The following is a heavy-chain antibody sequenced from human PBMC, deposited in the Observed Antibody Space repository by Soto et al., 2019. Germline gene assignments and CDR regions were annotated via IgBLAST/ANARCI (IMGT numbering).Heavy chain of an antibody. CDR2: IYYSGST. V-gene: IGHV4-31*02. D-gene: IGHD4-17*01. J-gene: IGHJ4*02. CDR3: ARSSPSTVTTFDY. Sequence: QHPGKGLEWIGYIYYSGSTYYNPSLKSRVTTSVDTSKNQFSLKLSSVTAADTAVYYCARSSPSTVTTFDYWGQGTLVTVSS.